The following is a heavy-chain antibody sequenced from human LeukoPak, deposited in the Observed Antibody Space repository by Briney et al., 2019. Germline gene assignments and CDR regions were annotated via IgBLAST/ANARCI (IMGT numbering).Heavy chain of an antibody. CDR1: GFTFSSYA. J-gene: IGHJ4*02. V-gene: IGHV3-23*01. Sequence: GSLRLSCAASGFTFSSYAMSWVRQAPGKGLEWVSAISGSGGSTYYADSVKGRFTISRDNSKNTLYLQMNSLRAEDTAVYYCARPLYSGSYYSQLFDYWGQGTLVTVSS. D-gene: IGHD1-26*01. CDR3: ARPLYSGSYYSQLFDY. CDR2: ISGSGGST.